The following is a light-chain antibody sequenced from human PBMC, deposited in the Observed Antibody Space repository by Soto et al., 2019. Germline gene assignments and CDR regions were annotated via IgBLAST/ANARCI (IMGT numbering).Light chain of an antibody. CDR3: LQDYNSPYT. J-gene: IGKJ2*01. V-gene: IGKV1-6*01. CDR1: QGIKND. CDR2: VAS. Sequence: AVQMTQSPSSLSSSVVDRVTITCRAIQGIKNDGAWYQQKPGKAPKLLIHVASTLQSGVPSRFSGSGSGTDFTLTISSLQPEDLANYYWLQDYNSPYTFGQGTKLEI.